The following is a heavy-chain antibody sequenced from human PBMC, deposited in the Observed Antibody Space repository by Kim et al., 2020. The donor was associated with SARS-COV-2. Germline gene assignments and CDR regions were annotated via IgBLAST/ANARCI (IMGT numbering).Heavy chain of an antibody. D-gene: IGHD5-18*01. J-gene: IGHJ4*02. Sequence: SQKVQGRVTITGDTSASTAYMDLSSLRSEDTAVYYCARAQYMDTTPGFDNWGQGTLVTVSS. CDR3: ARAQYMDTTPGFDN. V-gene: IGHV1-3*01.